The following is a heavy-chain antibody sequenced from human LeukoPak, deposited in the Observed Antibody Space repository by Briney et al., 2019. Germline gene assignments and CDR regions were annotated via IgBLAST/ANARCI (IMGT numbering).Heavy chain of an antibody. V-gene: IGHV4-59*01. CDR3: ARARYYYGHYFDC. CDR2: IFDNGNT. J-gene: IGHJ4*02. Sequence: KPSETLSLTCTVSGGSINNYYWSWIRQPPGKGLEWIGYIFDNGNTNYNPSLKSRVTISLDTSKNQFSLKLSSVTAADTAVYYCARARYYYGHYFDCWGQGTLVTVSS. D-gene: IGHD3-10*01. CDR1: GGSINNYY.